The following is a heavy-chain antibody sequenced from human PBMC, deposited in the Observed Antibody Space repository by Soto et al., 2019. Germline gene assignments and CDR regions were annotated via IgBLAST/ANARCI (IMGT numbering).Heavy chain of an antibody. J-gene: IGHJ4*02. CDR2: ISAYNGNT. CDR3: ARDTAMALPDA. V-gene: IGHV1-18*01. D-gene: IGHD5-18*01. CDR1: GYTFTTYG. Sequence: QVQLVQSGAEVKKPGASVKVSCTASGYTFTTYGITWVRQAPGQGLEWMGWISAYNGNTKYAQKLQGRVTMTTDTAAGTAYMELRSLRSYGTAVYYCARDTAMALPDAWGQVTLVTVSS.